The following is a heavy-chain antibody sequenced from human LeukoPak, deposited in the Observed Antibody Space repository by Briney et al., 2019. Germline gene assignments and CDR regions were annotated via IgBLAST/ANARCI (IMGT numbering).Heavy chain of an antibody. CDR2: ISAYNGNT. Sequence: GASVKVSCKASGCTFTSYGISWVRQAPGQGLEWMGWISAYNGNTNYAQKLQGRVTMTTDTSTSTAYMELRSLRSDDTAVYYCARGVDTAMVDYYYYYGMDVWGQGTTVTVSS. D-gene: IGHD5-18*01. J-gene: IGHJ6*02. V-gene: IGHV1-18*01. CDR3: ARGVDTAMVDYYYYYGMDV. CDR1: GCTFTSYG.